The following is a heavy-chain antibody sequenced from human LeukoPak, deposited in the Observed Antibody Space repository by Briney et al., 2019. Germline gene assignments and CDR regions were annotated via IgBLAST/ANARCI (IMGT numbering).Heavy chain of an antibody. CDR3: ARDRYYDSSGYFDY. CDR2: IIPIFGTA. V-gene: IGHV1-69*05. D-gene: IGHD3-22*01. CDR1: GGTFSSYA. J-gene: IGHJ4*02. Sequence: ASVKVSCKASGGTFSSYAISWVRQAPGQGLEWMGGIIPIFGTANYAQKFQGRVTITTDESTSTAYMELSSLRSEDTAVYYCARDRYYDSSGYFDYWGQGTLVTVSS.